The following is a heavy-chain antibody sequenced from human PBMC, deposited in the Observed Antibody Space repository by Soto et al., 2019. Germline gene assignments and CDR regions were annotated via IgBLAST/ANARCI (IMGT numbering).Heavy chain of an antibody. V-gene: IGHV3-23*01. J-gene: IGHJ4*02. CDR1: GFTFNNFA. D-gene: IGHD5-12*01. CDR2: ITKNSDRT. CDR3: AEGGFYDGFDY. Sequence: EVQLLESGGGLVQPGGSLRLSCVPSGFTFNNFAMSWVRQAPGKGLEWVSSITKNSDRTYYAASVKGRFTISRDNSRSAVFLQLNSLREEDTALYYCAEGGFYDGFDYWGQGTLVTVSS.